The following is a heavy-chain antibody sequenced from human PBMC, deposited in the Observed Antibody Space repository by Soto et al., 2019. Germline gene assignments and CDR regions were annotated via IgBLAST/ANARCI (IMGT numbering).Heavy chain of an antibody. CDR1: GDSISSGGYS. Sequence: SETLSLTCVVSGDSISSGGYSWTWIRQHPGKGLEWIGYIYYSGSTYYNPSLKSRVTISVDTSKNQFSLKLSSVTAADTAVYYCARGLLVPAATLDYWGQGTLVTVSS. J-gene: IGHJ4*02. V-gene: IGHV4-31*11. CDR3: ARGLLVPAATLDY. D-gene: IGHD2-2*01. CDR2: IYYSGST.